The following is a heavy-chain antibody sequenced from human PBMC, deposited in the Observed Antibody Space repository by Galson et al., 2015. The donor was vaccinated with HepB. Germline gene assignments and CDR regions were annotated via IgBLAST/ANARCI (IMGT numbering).Heavy chain of an antibody. V-gene: IGHV3-15*01. CDR1: GFTFSNAW. J-gene: IGHJ4*02. CDR3: TTSKNYDFWSGYYIVTDY. CDR2: IKSKTDGGTT. D-gene: IGHD3-3*01. Sequence: SLRLSCAASGFTFSNAWMSWVRQAPGKGLEWVGRIKSKTDGGTTDYAAPVKGRFTISRDDSKNTLYLQMNSLKTEDTAVYYCTTSKNYDFWSGYYIVTDYWGQGTLVTVSS.